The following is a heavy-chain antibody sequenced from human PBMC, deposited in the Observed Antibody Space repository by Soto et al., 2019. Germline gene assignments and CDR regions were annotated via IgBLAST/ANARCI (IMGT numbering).Heavy chain of an antibody. V-gene: IGHV4-39*01. D-gene: IGHD3-10*01. CDR1: GVSLTSGTYY. Sequence: SETLSRTCTLSGVSLTSGTYYWGWIRQPPGKGLEWIGTLYYTGSTYYEPSLKSRVTLSVDTSKNQFSLKLTSVTAADTAVYYCALSSGKLLWFGEPFSGNGFDPWDQGTLVAVSS. CDR3: ALSSGKLLWFGEPFSGNGFDP. J-gene: IGHJ5*02. CDR2: LYYTGST.